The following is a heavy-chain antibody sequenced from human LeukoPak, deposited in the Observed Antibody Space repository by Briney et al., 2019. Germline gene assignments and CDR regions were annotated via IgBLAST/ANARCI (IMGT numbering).Heavy chain of an antibody. V-gene: IGHV3-21*01. Sequence: GGSLILSCAASGLTFSGYIMNWVRQAPGKGLEWVSSISTSGTYMDYADSVKGRFIISRDNSKNSLFLQMNSLRAEDTAVYSCARGIAAAGHGMGVWGQGTTVTVSS. CDR1: GLTFSGYI. D-gene: IGHD6-13*01. J-gene: IGHJ6*02. CDR3: ARGIAAAGHGMGV. CDR2: ISTSGTYM.